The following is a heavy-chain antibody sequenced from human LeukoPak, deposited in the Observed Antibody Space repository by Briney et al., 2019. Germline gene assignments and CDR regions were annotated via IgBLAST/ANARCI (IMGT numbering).Heavy chain of an antibody. CDR1: ESAFSAYG. CDR3: AKVGRSGWPLDN. D-gene: IGHD6-19*01. CDR2: INQDDTQK. J-gene: IGHJ4*02. Sequence: GGSLRLSWPAPESAFSAYGIFSARQTPGKGRGWLANINQDDTQKYYVDSVKGRFAISKDNAKNSLYLQMNSLRVEDTAVYYCAKVGRSGWPLDNWGQGTLVTVSS. V-gene: IGHV3-7*01.